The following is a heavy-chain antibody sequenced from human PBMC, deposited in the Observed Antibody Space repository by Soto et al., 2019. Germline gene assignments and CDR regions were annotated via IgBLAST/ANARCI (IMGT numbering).Heavy chain of an antibody. Sequence: EVQLVESGGGLVQPGGSLRLSCAASGFTFSSYEMNWVRQAPGKGLEWVSYISSSGSTIYYADSVKGRFTISRDNAKNSLYLQMNSLRAEDTAVYYCARDQVWGVVTGYYFDYWGQGTLVTVSS. J-gene: IGHJ4*02. V-gene: IGHV3-48*03. CDR1: GFTFSSYE. D-gene: IGHD2-21*02. CDR2: ISSSGSTI. CDR3: ARDQVWGVVTGYYFDY.